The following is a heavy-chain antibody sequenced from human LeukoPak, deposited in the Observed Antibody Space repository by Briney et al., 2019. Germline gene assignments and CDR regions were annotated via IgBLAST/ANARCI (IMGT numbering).Heavy chain of an antibody. J-gene: IGHJ4*02. Sequence: GGSLRLSCAASGFTFSSYSMNWVRQAPGKGLEWVSSISSSSSYIHYADSVKGRFTISRDNAKNSLYLQMNSLRAEDTAVYYCASPIVGATTIDYWGQGTLVTVSS. CDR3: ASPIVGATTIDY. V-gene: IGHV3-21*01. D-gene: IGHD1-26*01. CDR1: GFTFSSYS. CDR2: ISSSSSYI.